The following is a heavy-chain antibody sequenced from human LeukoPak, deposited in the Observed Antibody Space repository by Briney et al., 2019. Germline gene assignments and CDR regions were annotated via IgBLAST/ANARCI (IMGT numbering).Heavy chain of an antibody. J-gene: IGHJ4*02. CDR1: GFTVSSNY. D-gene: IGHD6-19*01. CDR3: AKDSPIAMGLVGYFDY. Sequence: LTGGSLRLSCAASGFTVSSNYMSWVRQAPGKGLEWVSAISGSGGSTYYADSVKGRFAISRDNSKNTLYLQMNSLRAEDTAVYYCAKDSPIAMGLVGYFDYWGQGTLVTVSS. V-gene: IGHV3-23*01. CDR2: ISGSGGST.